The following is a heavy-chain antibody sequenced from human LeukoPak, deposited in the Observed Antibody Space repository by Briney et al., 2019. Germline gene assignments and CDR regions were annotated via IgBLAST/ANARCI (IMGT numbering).Heavy chain of an antibody. CDR2: INTDGTST. D-gene: IGHD2-2*02. J-gene: IGHJ4*02. Sequence: GGSLRLSCAASGFTFSTYWMHWVRHAPGKGLVWVSRINTDGTSTFYADSVKGRFTVARDNAKNTLYLEMNRLRAEDTAVYYCARDNTYMFDYWGQGTQVTVSS. CDR1: GFTFSTYW. V-gene: IGHV3-74*01. CDR3: ARDNTYMFDY.